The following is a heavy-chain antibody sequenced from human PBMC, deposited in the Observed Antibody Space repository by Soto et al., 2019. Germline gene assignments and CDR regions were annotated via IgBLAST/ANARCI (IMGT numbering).Heavy chain of an antibody. CDR3: ARGRSPDNEINTHVDY. Sequence: SETLSLTCAVYGGSFSGYYWSWIRQPPGKGLEWIGEINHSGSTNYNPSLKSRVTISVDTSKNQFSLKLSSVTAADTAVYYCARGRSPDNEINTHVDYWGQGTLVTVSS. CDR2: INHSGST. V-gene: IGHV4-34*01. CDR1: GGSFSGYY. J-gene: IGHJ4*02. D-gene: IGHD2-2*02.